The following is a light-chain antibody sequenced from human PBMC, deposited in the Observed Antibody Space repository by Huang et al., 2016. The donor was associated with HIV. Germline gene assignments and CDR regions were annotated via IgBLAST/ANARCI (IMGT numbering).Light chain of an antibody. J-gene: IGKJ2*01. CDR1: QTMSSS. CDR3: HQSYRPPYT. Sequence: DIQMTQSPSSLSASVVDRVTITCRASQTMSSSLNWYQQKPGKAPQHRIYAASSLQSGGPSRFSGSVSGTDFTLTINRLQPEDVATDYCHQSYRPPYTFGRGTKLEIK. V-gene: IGKV1-39*01. CDR2: AAS.